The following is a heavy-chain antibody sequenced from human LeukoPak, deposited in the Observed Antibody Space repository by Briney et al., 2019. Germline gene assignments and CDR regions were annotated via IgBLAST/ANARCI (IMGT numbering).Heavy chain of an antibody. J-gene: IGHJ6*02. CDR2: ISPGHAP. Sequence: GGSLRLSCTTSGFSFSSYDMTWVRQAPGEGLEWVSSISPGHAPFYADSVMGRFSISRDNSRNTLYLQMSSLRVEDTAVYYCVKEGLTHIRGGNGMDVWGQGTTVTVSS. CDR1: GFSFSSYD. D-gene: IGHD3-10*01. V-gene: IGHV3-23*01. CDR3: VKEGLTHIRGGNGMDV.